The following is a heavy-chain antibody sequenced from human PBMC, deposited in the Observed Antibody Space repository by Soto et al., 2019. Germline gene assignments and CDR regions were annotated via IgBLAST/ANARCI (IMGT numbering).Heavy chain of an antibody. D-gene: IGHD1-26*01. CDR2: INPKSGGT. J-gene: IGHJ4*02. V-gene: IGHV1-2*02. CDR1: GYTFTVYY. Sequence: ASVKVSCKASGYTFTVYYMHWVRQAPGQGLEWMGWINPKSGGTMYPQKFQGRVTMTWDTSISTAYMALTRLRSDDTAVYYCARDLAKGGGSAGFDYWGQGTLVTVS. CDR3: ARDLAKGGGSAGFDY.